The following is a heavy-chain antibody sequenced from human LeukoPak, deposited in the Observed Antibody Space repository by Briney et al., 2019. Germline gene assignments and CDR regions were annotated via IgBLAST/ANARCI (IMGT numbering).Heavy chain of an antibody. D-gene: IGHD2-8*01. CDR3: ARESVVLMVYAIRSFDY. J-gene: IGHJ4*02. CDR1: GYTFTGYY. Sequence: ASVKVSCKASGYTFTGYYMHWVRQAPGQGLEWMGWINPNSGGTNYAQKFQGRVTMTRDTSISTAYMELSRLRSDDTAVYYCARESVVLMVYAIRSFDYWGQGTLVTVSS. V-gene: IGHV1-2*02. CDR2: INPNSGGT.